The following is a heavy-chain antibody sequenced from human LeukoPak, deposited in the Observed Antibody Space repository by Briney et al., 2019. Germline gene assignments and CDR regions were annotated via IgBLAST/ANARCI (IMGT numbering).Heavy chain of an antibody. Sequence: GAPVNVSCKASGYTFTSYGISWVRQAPGQGLEWMGWISAYNGNTNYAQKLQGRVTMTTDTSTSTAYMELRSLRSDDTAVYYCARDLHYDSSGDWGQGTLVTVSS. CDR2: ISAYNGNT. CDR1: GYTFTSYG. D-gene: IGHD3-22*01. J-gene: IGHJ4*02. CDR3: ARDLHYDSSGD. V-gene: IGHV1-18*01.